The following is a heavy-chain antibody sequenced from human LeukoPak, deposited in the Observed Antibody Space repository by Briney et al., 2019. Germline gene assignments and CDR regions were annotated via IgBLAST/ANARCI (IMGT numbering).Heavy chain of an antibody. D-gene: IGHD1-26*01. CDR3: ARDRVGATHFDY. CDR2: INHSGST. CDR1: GGSISSYY. Sequence: SETLSLTCTVSGGSISSYYWSWIRQPPGKGLEWIGEINHSGSTNYNPSLKSRVTISVDTSKNQFSLKLSSVTAADTAVYYCARDRVGATHFDYWGQGTLVTVSS. J-gene: IGHJ4*02. V-gene: IGHV4-34*01.